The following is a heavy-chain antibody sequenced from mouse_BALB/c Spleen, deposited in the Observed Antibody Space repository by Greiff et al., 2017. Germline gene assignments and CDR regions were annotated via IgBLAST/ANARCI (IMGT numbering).Heavy chain of an antibody. CDR3: ARGDSSGYHAMDY. D-gene: IGHD3-2*01. J-gene: IGHJ4*01. CDR2: IYPGDGDT. CDR1: GYAFSSSW. Sequence: VKLMESGPELVKPGASVKISCKASGYAFSSSWMNWVKQRPGQGLEWIGRIYPGDGDTNYNGKFKGKATLTADKSSSTAYMQLSSLTSVDSAVYFCARGDSSGYHAMDYWGQGTSVTVSS. V-gene: IGHV1-82*01.